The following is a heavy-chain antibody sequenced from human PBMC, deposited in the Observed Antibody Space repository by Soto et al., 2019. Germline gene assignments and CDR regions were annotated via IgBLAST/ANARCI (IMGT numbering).Heavy chain of an antibody. Sequence: EVQLVESGGGLVQPGRSLRLSCAASGFTFDDYAMHWVRQAPGKGLEWVSGISWNSGSIGYADSVKGRFTISRDNAESSLYLQMNSLRAEDTALYYCAKDRRRYCGGGSCAHNWFDPWGHGTLFTVSS. CDR3: AKDRRRYCGGGSCAHNWFDP. CDR1: GFTFDDYA. D-gene: IGHD2-15*01. CDR2: ISWNSGSI. V-gene: IGHV3-9*01. J-gene: IGHJ5*02.